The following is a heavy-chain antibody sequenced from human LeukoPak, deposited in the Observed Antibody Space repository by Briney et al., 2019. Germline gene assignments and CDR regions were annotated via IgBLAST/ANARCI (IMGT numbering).Heavy chain of an antibody. V-gene: IGHV3-66*01. Sequence: GGSLRLSCAASGFTVSSNYMSWVRQAPGKGLEWVSVIYSGGSTYYADSVKGRFTISRDNTKNSLYLQMNSLRDEDTAVYYCARALDSSGYYILWGQGTLVTVSS. D-gene: IGHD3-22*01. CDR2: IYSGGST. J-gene: IGHJ4*02. CDR3: ARALDSSGYYIL. CDR1: GFTVSSNY.